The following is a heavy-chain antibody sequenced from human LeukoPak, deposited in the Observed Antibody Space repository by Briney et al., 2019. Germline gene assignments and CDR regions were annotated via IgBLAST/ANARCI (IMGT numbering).Heavy chain of an antibody. D-gene: IGHD3-9*01. CDR3: AKDFNVLRYFDWDFDY. V-gene: IGHV3-30*18. CDR2: ISYDGSNK. Sequence: PGGSLRLSCAASGFTFSSYGMHWVRQAPGKGLEWVAVISYDGSNKYYADSVKGRFTISRDNSKNTLYLQMNSLRAEDTAVYYCAKDFNVLRYFDWDFDYWGQGTLVTVSS. J-gene: IGHJ4*02. CDR1: GFTFSSYG.